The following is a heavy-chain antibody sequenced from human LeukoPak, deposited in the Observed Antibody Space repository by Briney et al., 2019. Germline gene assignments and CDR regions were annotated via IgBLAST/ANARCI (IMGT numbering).Heavy chain of an antibody. CDR2: ITPLSATP. Sequence: SVKVSCKASAGMFNTYAISWVRQAPGHGLEWMGRITPLSATPSQSQWIQGRITITADISKNTVYLDLSSLRSEDTALYFCAGDPPGTPVGFDVWGQGTMVTVSS. V-gene: IGHV1-69*06. D-gene: IGHD3-10*01. J-gene: IGHJ3*01. CDR3: AGDPPGTPVGFDV. CDR1: AGMFNTYA.